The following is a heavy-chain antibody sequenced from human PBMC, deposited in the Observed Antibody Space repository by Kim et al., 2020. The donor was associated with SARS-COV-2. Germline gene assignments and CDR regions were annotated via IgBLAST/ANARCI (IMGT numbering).Heavy chain of an antibody. Sequence: SETLSLTCTVSGGSISSSSYYWGWIRQPPGKGLEWIGSIYYSGSTYYNPSLKSRVTISVDTSKNQFSLKLSSVTAADTAVYYWARARIMITFGGVIAEPNWFDPWGQGPLVTVSS. CDR1: GGSISSSSYY. V-gene: IGHV4-39*07. J-gene: IGHJ5*02. D-gene: IGHD3-16*02. CDR3: ARARIMITFGGVIAEPNWFDP. CDR2: IYYSGST.